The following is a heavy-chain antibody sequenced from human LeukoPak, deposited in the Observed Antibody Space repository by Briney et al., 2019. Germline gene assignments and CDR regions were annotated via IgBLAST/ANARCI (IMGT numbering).Heavy chain of an antibody. D-gene: IGHD2-2*02. Sequence: SQTLSLTCAISGDSVSSNSAAWNWIRQSPSRGLEWLGRTYYRSKWYNDYAVSVKSRITINPDTSKNQFSLQLNSVTPEDTAVYYCATAPILRGEAGEQYKYGMDVWGQGTTVIVSS. CDR3: ATAPILRGEAGEQYKYGMDV. CDR1: GDSVSSNSAA. J-gene: IGHJ6*02. CDR2: TYYRSKWYN. V-gene: IGHV6-1*01.